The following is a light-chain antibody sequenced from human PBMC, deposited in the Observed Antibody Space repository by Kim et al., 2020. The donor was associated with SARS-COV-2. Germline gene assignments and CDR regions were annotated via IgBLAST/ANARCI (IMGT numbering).Light chain of an antibody. J-gene: IGLJ2*01. V-gene: IGLV3-1*01. CDR3: QAWDDNTVVV. CDR2: QDS. CDR1: GLGDKF. Sequence: VSPGQPVSITCSGHGLGDKFVPGYQQKPGQSPVMVINQDSKRPSGIPERISGSSSGNTATLTISGTQAMDEADYYCQAWDDNTVVVFGGGTQLTVL.